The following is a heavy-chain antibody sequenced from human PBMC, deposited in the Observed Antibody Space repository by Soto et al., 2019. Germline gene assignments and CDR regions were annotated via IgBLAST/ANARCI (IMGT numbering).Heavy chain of an antibody. Sequence: EVQLLESGGGLVQPGGSLRLSCAASGFTFSSYAMSWVRQAPGKGLEWVSGISGSGDNTYYADSVKGRFTISRDKSKNTLYLQMNSLRVEDTAVYYCANTTVVVIDYWGQGTLVTVFS. D-gene: IGHD2-15*01. CDR1: GFTFSSYA. J-gene: IGHJ4*02. V-gene: IGHV3-23*01. CDR3: ANTTVVVIDY. CDR2: ISGSGDNT.